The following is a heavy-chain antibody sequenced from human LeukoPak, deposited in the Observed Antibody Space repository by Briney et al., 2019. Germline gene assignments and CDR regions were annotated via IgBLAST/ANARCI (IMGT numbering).Heavy chain of an antibody. CDR2: IYYSGST. J-gene: IGHJ4*02. D-gene: IGHD6-19*01. CDR1: GGSISSSSYY. V-gene: IGHV4-39*01. Sequence: PSETLSLTCTVSGGSISSSSYYWGWIRQPPGKGLEWIGSIYYSGSTYYNPSLKSRVTISVDTSKNQFSLKLSSVTAADTAVYYCARHSVPSIAVATPDFDYWGQGTLVTVSS. CDR3: ARHSVPSIAVATPDFDY.